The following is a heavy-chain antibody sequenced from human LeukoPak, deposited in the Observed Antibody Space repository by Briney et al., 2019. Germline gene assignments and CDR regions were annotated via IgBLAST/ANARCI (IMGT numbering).Heavy chain of an antibody. CDR1: GYTLTELS. D-gene: IGHD6-19*01. V-gene: IGHV1-24*01. Sequence: ASVKVSCKVSGYTLTELSMHWVRQPPGKGLEWMGGFDPEDGETIYAKKFQGRVTMTEDTSTDTAYMELSSLRSEDTAVYYCATAMRGWYYFDYWGQGTLVTVSS. J-gene: IGHJ4*02. CDR2: FDPEDGET. CDR3: ATAMRGWYYFDY.